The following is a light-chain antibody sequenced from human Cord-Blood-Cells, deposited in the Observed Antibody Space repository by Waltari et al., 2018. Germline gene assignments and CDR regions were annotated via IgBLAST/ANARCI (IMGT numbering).Light chain of an antibody. CDR3: QQYNNWPYS. V-gene: IGKV3-15*01. CDR1: QSVSSN. CDR2: CAS. Sequence: EIVTTQSPATMSVSPAERATRSCRASQSVSSNLAWYQQKPGQAPRLLIYCASTRATGIPARFSGSGSGTEFTLTISSLQSEDFAVYYCQQYNNWPYSFGQGTKLEIK. J-gene: IGKJ2*03.